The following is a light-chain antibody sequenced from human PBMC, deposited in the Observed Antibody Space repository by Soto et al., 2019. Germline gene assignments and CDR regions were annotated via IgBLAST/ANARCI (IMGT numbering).Light chain of an antibody. CDR2: DVS. CDR3: SSYTSSSTRV. CDR1: SSDVGGYNY. Sequence: QSALTQPASVYGSPGQSIIISCTGTSSDVGGYNYVSWYQQHPGKAPKLMIYDVSNRPSGVSNRFSGSKSGNTASLTISGLQAEDEADYYCSSYTSSSTRVFGTGTKVTVL. J-gene: IGLJ1*01. V-gene: IGLV2-14*01.